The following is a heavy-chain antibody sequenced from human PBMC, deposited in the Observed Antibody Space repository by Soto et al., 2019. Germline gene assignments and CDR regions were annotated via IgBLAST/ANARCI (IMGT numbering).Heavy chain of an antibody. CDR2: INPKFGDT. CDR1: GYTFTAYY. Sequence: QVQLVQSVAEVKEPGDSVRVSCEASGYTFTAYYIHWVRRAPGQGLEWMGWINPKFGDTTYAQDFQGRVSMTRDMSISTVYMELSRLTSDDTAIYYCARNMDYYYGRGSGNGHGVWGQGTTVTVFS. CDR3: ARNMDYYYGRGSGNGHGV. D-gene: IGHD3-10*02. J-gene: IGHJ6*02. V-gene: IGHV1-2*02.